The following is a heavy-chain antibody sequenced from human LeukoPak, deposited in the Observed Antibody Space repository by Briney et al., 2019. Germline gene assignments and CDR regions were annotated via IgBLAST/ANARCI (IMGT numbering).Heavy chain of an antibody. Sequence: QPGGSLRLSCAASGFTFSTYAMSWVRQAPGKGLEWISSISGSGNNTYYADSVKGRLTISRDNSKNTLYLQMNSLRAEDTAVYYCARAFCQLLRVTTSFCVWFDPWGQGTLVTVSS. D-gene: IGHD4-11*01. CDR1: GFTFSTYA. CDR3: ARAFCQLLRVTTSFCVWFDP. V-gene: IGHV3-23*01. J-gene: IGHJ5*02. CDR2: ISGSGNNT.